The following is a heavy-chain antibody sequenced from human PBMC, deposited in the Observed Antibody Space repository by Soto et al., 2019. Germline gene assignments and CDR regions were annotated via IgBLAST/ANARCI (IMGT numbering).Heavy chain of an antibody. J-gene: IGHJ4*02. CDR2: ISAGGGST. D-gene: IGHD4-4*01. CDR1: GFAFSTYA. CDR3: AKVLSSNYYLPDY. V-gene: IGHV3-23*01. Sequence: EVQLLESGGGLVQPGGSLRLSCAASGFAFSTYAMSWVHQAPGKGLEWVSAISAGGGSTYYADSVKGRFTISRDNSKNTLYVQMNSLRAEDTAVYYCAKVLSSNYYLPDYWGQGTLVTVSS.